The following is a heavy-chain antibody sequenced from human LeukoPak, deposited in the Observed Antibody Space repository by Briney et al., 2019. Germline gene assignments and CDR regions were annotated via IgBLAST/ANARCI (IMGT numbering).Heavy chain of an antibody. V-gene: IGHV3-30*03. J-gene: IGHJ6*02. CDR3: AREEHDYVWGSYRYYYYYGIDV. CDR2: ISFDGSNE. Sequence: GGSLRLSCAASGFTFSSYGMHWVRQSPGRGLEWVSFISFDGSNEFYVDSLKGRFSISRDNSKDTLYLQMDSLRAEDTALYYCAREEHDYVWGSYRYYYYYGIDVWGQGTTVTVSS. CDR1: GFTFSSYG. D-gene: IGHD3-16*02.